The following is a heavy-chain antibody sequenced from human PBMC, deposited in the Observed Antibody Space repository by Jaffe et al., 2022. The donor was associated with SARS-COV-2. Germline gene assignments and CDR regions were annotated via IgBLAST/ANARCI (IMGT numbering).Heavy chain of an antibody. CDR2: IIPIFGTA. V-gene: IGHV1-69*01. Sequence: QVQLVQSGAEVKKPGSSVKVSCKASGGTFSSYAISWVRQAPGQGLEWMGGIIPIFGTANYAQKFQGRVTITADESTSTAYMELSSLRSEDTAVYYCARVAPHYSSGWGRDDAFDIWGQGTMVTVSS. D-gene: IGHD6-19*01. CDR1: GGTFSSYA. CDR3: ARVAPHYSSGWGRDDAFDI. J-gene: IGHJ3*02.